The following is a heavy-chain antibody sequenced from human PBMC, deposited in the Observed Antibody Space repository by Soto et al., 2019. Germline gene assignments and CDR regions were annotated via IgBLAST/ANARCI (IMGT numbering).Heavy chain of an antibody. J-gene: IGHJ5*02. CDR1: GYTFTNYG. D-gene: IGHD3-10*01. V-gene: IGHV1-18*01. CDR2: ISAYNGNT. CDR3: ARGVGSGSYYNQYNWFDP. Sequence: GASVKVSCKASGYTFTNYGISWVRQAPGQGLEWMGWISAYNGNTKYAQKFQGRVTMTTDTSTITAYMELRSLRSDDTALYYCARGVGSGSYYNQYNWFDPWGQGTLVTVSS.